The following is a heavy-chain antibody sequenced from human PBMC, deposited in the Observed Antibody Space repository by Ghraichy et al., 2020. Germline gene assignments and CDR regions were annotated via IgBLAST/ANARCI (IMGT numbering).Heavy chain of an antibody. Sequence: GGSLNISCAASGFTFNTYSMNWVRQAPGKGLEWLSYISSTSTTIYYAGSVKGRFTISRDNAKNSLYLQMNSLRDEDTAVYYCARGHRGTYYSDYNFDLDYWGQGTLVTVSS. CDR1: GFTFNTYS. J-gene: IGHJ4*02. CDR2: ISSTSTTI. V-gene: IGHV3-48*02. D-gene: IGHD5-12*01. CDR3: ARGHRGTYYSDYNFDLDY.